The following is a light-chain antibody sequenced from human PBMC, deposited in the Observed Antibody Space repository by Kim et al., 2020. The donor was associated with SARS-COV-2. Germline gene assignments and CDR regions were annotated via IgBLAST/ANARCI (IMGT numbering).Light chain of an antibody. V-gene: IGLV2-14*03. CDR3: TSYATRTTSGV. CDR1: TSDGGGYNY. CDR2: DVS. Sequence: SITISCTETTSDGGGYNYVSWYQQHPGKAPKLIISDVSERPSGVSHRFSGSKSGNTASLTISGLQAEDEADYYCTSYATRTTSGVFGTGTKVTVL. J-gene: IGLJ1*01.